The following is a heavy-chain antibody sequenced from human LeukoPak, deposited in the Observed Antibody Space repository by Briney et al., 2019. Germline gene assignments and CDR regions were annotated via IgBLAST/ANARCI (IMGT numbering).Heavy chain of an antibody. CDR1: GYTFTNYD. Sequence: ASVKVSCKASGYTFTNYDINWVRQAPGQGLEWMGWISTYNGNTNYAQKLQGRVTITTDTSTSTVYMELRSLRSDDTAVYYCAKIAYGANFFDYWGRGTLVTVSS. CDR2: ISTYNGNT. D-gene: IGHD4/OR15-4a*01. CDR3: AKIAYGANFFDY. V-gene: IGHV1-18*01. J-gene: IGHJ4*02.